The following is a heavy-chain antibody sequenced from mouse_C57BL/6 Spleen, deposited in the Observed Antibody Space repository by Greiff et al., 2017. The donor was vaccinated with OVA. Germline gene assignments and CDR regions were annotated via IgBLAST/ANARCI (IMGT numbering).Heavy chain of an antibody. CDR1: GYSITSGYY. Sequence: EVHLVESGPGLVKPSQSLSLTCSVTGYSITSGYYWNWIRQFPGNKLEWMGYISYDGSNNYNPSLKNRISITRDTSKNQFFLKLNSVTTEDTATYYCARDDENAMDYWGQGTSVTVSS. CDR2: ISYDGSN. V-gene: IGHV3-6*01. J-gene: IGHJ4*01. CDR3: ARDDENAMDY.